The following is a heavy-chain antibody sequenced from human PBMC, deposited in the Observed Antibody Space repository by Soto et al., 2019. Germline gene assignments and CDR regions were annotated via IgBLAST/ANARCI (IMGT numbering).Heavy chain of an antibody. CDR1: GFSVSTSGVG. J-gene: IGHJ5*02. D-gene: IGHD4-17*01. V-gene: IGHV2-5*01. Sequence: QITLKESGPTLVKPTQTLTLTCTFSGFSVSTSGVGVGWIRQPPGKALEWLALIYWYDDKRYSPSLKSRLTITKDTSKNQVVLTMTNMDPVDTATYYCAYGDYVGNWFDPWGQGTLVTVSS. CDR3: AYGDYVGNWFDP. CDR2: IYWYDDK.